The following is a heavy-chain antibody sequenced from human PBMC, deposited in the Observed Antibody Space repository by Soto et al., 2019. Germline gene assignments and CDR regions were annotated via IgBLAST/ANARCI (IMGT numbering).Heavy chain of an antibody. CDR2: IIPIFGTT. CDR3: AKDGGAAVYFGNWLNP. Sequence: QVQLVQSGAEVKKPGSSVKVSCKASGGTFSNYAITLVRQAPVQALERVGRIIPIFGTTNVAQKFQGRVEITADEPPTTAYMELSGLRSDDTAVYYCAKDGGAAVYFGNWLNPWGQGTLVTVSS. CDR1: GGTFSNYA. V-gene: IGHV1-69*15. D-gene: IGHD1-26*01. J-gene: IGHJ5*02.